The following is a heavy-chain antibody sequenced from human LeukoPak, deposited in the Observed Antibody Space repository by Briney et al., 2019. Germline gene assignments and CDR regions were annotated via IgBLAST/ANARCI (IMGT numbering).Heavy chain of an antibody. CDR1: GFTFSSYA. J-gene: IGHJ4*02. CDR3: AKDKYYYDSPGNFDY. D-gene: IGHD3-22*01. V-gene: IGHV3-23*01. CDR2: ISGSGGRT. Sequence: PGGSLRLSCAASGFTFSSYAMSWVRQAPGKGLEWVSAISGSGGRTYYADSVKGRFTISRDNSKNPLYLQMNSLRADDTAVYYCAKDKYYYDSPGNFDYWGQGPWSPSPQ.